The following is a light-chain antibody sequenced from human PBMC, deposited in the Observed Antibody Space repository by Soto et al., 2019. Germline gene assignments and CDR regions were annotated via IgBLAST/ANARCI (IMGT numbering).Light chain of an antibody. CDR2: EVT. V-gene: IGLV2-8*01. J-gene: IGLJ1*01. CDR1: SSEVGYYNY. CDR3: SSYAGSDNVV. Sequence: QSVLTQPPSASGSPGQSVTISCTGTSSEVGYYNYVSWYQHHPGKAPKLMISEVTKRPSGVPDRFSGSTSGNAASLTVSGLLFDDEADYYFSSYAGSDNVVFGTGTKVTVL.